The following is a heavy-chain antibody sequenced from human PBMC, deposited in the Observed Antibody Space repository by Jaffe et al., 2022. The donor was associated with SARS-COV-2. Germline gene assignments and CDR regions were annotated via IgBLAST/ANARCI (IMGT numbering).Heavy chain of an antibody. J-gene: IGHJ5*02. D-gene: IGHD4-17*01. Sequence: QLQLQESGPGLVKPSETLSLTCTVSGGSISSSSYYWGWIRQPPGKGLEWIGSIYYSGSTYYNPSLKSRVTISVDTSKNQFSLKLSSVTAADTAVYYCARHAPDYGVLGWFDPWGQGTLVTVSS. CDR3: ARHAPDYGVLGWFDP. CDR1: GGSISSSSYY. CDR2: IYYSGST. V-gene: IGHV4-39*01.